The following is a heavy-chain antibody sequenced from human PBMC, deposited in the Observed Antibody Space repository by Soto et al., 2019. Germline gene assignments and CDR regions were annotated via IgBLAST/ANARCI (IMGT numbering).Heavy chain of an antibody. D-gene: IGHD2-15*01. CDR1: GYTFKNYG. CDR3: ARDAQPKGGAADGASDL. CDR2: ITTYNGNR. J-gene: IGHJ4*02. Sequence: QVQLVQSGPEVRTPGASVKISCKASGYTFKNYGIKWVRQAPGQGLEWVGWITTYNGNRYSAEKFQGRVTLSTDTSTSTTYMELRSLTSDDTGVYYCARDAQPKGGAADGASDLWGQGTLVTVST. V-gene: IGHV1-18*01.